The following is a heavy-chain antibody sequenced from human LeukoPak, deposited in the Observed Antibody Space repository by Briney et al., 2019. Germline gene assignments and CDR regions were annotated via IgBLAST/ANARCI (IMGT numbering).Heavy chain of an antibody. CDR3: ARSQGDMDV. J-gene: IGHJ6*03. CDR1: GDSVARKGAA. CDR2: TSYSSKWYN. V-gene: IGHV6-1*01. D-gene: IGHD1-26*01. Sequence: SQTLSLTCAISGDSVARKGAAWNWIRQSPSRCLEWLGRTSYSSKWYNDYAVSVKSRITINADTSKNQFSLQLNSVTPEDTAVYYCARSQGDMDVWGKGTSVTVSS.